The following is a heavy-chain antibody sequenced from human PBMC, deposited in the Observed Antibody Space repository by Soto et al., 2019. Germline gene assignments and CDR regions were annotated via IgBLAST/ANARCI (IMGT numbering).Heavy chain of an antibody. D-gene: IGHD6-6*01. CDR2: IYPGDSDT. CDR3: ARAGIAARARSFDY. CDR1: GYSFTSYW. V-gene: IGHV5-51*01. J-gene: IGHJ4*02. Sequence: PGESLKISCKGSGYSFTSYWIGWVRQTPGKGLEWMGIIYPGDSDTRYSPSFQGQVTISVDKSISTAYLQWSSLKASDTATYYCARAGIAARARSFDYWGQGTLVTVSS.